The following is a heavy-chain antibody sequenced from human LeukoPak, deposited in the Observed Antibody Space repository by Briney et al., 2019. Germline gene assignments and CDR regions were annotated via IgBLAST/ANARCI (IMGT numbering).Heavy chain of an antibody. J-gene: IGHJ3*02. CDR3: ARDRRDGYNYVKAFDI. D-gene: IGHD5-24*01. Sequence: GGSLRLSCAASGFTFSSYEMNWVRQAPGKGLEWVAYISSSGSNIYYADSVKGRFTISRDNAKNSLYLQMNSLRAEDTAVYYCARDRRDGYNYVKAFDIWGQGTMVTVSS. V-gene: IGHV3-48*03. CDR2: ISSSGSNI. CDR1: GFTFSSYE.